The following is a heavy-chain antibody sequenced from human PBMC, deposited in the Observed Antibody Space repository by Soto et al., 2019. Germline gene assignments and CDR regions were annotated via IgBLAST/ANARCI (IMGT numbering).Heavy chain of an antibody. D-gene: IGHD1-26*01. CDR3: AREGVGPDY. CDR2: INGGGGTI. CDR1: GFTFSDYY. Sequence: PGGSLRLSCAASGFTFSDYYMSWIRQAPGKGLEWISYINGGGGTIYYADSVKGRFTISRDNAKNSLYLQMNSLRAEDTAVYYYAREGVGPDYWGQGTLVTVSS. V-gene: IGHV3-11*01. J-gene: IGHJ4*02.